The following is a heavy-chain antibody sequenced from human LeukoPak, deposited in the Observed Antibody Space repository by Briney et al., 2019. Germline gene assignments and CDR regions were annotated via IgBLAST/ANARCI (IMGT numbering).Heavy chain of an antibody. V-gene: IGHV1-24*01. CDR1: GYTLTELS. CDR3: ATDLVGRYYDSSGYARDDY. D-gene: IGHD3-22*01. J-gene: IGHJ4*02. CDR2: FDPEDGET. Sequence: ASVKVSFKVSGYTLTELSMHWVRQAPGKGLEWMGGFDPEDGETIYAQKFQGRVTMTEDTSTDTAYMELSSLRSEDTAVYYCATDLVGRYYDSSGYARDDYWGQGTLVTVSS.